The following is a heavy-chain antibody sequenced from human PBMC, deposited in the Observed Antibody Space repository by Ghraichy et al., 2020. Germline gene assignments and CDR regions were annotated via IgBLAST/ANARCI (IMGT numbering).Heavy chain of an antibody. J-gene: IGHJ6*02. V-gene: IGHV3-7*01. CDR2: IKQDGSEK. CDR1: GFTFSSYW. CDR3: ARDLVAAAGLGYYGMDV. D-gene: IGHD6-13*01. Sequence: GETLNISCAASGFTFSSYWMSWVRQAPGKGLEWVANIKQDGSEKYYVDSGKGRFTISRDNAKNSLYLQMNSLRAEDTAVYYCARDLVAAAGLGYYGMDVWGQGTTVTVSS.